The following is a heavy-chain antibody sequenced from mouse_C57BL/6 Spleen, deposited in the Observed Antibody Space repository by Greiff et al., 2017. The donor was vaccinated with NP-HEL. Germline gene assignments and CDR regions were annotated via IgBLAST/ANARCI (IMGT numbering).Heavy chain of an antibody. V-gene: IGHV5-12*01. Sequence: EVQLVESGGGLVQPGGSLKLSCAASGFTFSDYYMYWVRQTPEKRLEWVAYISNGGGSTYYPDTVKGRFTISRDNAKNTLYLQMSRLKSEDTAMYYCARRVYYYGSSYGYFDVWGTGTTVTVSS. D-gene: IGHD1-1*01. J-gene: IGHJ1*03. CDR2: ISNGGGST. CDR1: GFTFSDYY. CDR3: ARRVYYYGSSYGYFDV.